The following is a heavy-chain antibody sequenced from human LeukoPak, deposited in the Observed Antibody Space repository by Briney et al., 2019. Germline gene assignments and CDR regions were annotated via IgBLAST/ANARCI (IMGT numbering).Heavy chain of an antibody. V-gene: IGHV1-2*02. D-gene: IGHD2-2*02. CDR3: ARDRGIVVVPAAIDY. CDR2: INPNSGGT. J-gene: IGHJ4*02. Sequence: ASVKVSCKAPGYTFTGYYMHWVRQAPGQGLEWMGWINPNSGGTNYAQKFQGRVTMTRDTSISTAYMELSRLRSDDTAVYYCARDRGIVVVPAAIDYWGQGTLVTVSS. CDR1: GYTFTGYY.